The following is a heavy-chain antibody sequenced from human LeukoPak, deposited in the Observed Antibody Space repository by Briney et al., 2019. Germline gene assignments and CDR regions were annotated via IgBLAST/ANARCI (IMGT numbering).Heavy chain of an antibody. Sequence: PSETLSLTCAVYGGSFSGYYWNWIRQPPGKGLEWIGEINHSGSTNYNPSLKSRVTMSVDTSKNQFSLKLNSVTAADTAVYYCARGRTWNYSWFDPWGQGTLVTVSS. D-gene: IGHD1-7*01. CDR2: INHSGST. J-gene: IGHJ5*02. V-gene: IGHV4-34*01. CDR3: ARGRTWNYSWFDP. CDR1: GGSFSGYY.